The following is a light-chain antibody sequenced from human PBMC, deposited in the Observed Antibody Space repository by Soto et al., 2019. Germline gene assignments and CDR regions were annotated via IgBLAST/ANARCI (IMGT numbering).Light chain of an antibody. J-gene: IGKJ4*01. V-gene: IGKV3-20*01. CDR3: QQYSASQGLT. CDR2: GAS. Sequence: EIVLTQSPGTLSLSPGERATLSCRASQSISSNYLAWYQQTPGQAPRLLIYGASRRATDITDRFSGSGSGTDFTLTISRLEPEDVAVYYCQQYSASQGLTFGGGTKVEIK. CDR1: QSISSNY.